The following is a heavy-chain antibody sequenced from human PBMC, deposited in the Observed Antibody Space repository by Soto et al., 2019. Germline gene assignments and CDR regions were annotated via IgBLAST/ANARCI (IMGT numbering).Heavy chain of an antibody. CDR1: GGFITTYY. CDR2: IYSGGST. Sequence: SETLSLTCTASGGFITTYYWRWIRQPAGKGLEWIGRIYSGGSTNYNPSLRSRVTVSVDMSKNQFSLKLSCVTAADTAVYYSATGQGGFGEFCLDCWGQGTLVTVSS. CDR3: ATGQGGFGEFCLDC. D-gene: IGHD3-10*01. J-gene: IGHJ4*02. V-gene: IGHV4-4*07.